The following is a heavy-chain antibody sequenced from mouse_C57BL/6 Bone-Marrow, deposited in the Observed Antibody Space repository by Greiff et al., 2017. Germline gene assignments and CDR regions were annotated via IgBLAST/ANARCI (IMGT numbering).Heavy chain of an antibody. CDR1: GYTFTSYE. CDR3: ARCELHCSSGDWYFDV. V-gene: IGHV1-85*01. D-gene: IGHD1-1*01. Sequence: QVQLQQSGPELVKPGASVKLSCKASGYTFTSYEINWVKQRPGQGLEWIGWIYPRDGSTKYNEKFKGKATLTVDTSSSTAYMELHSLTSEDSAVYSCARCELHCSSGDWYFDVWGTGTTVTVSS. CDR2: IYPRDGST. J-gene: IGHJ1*03.